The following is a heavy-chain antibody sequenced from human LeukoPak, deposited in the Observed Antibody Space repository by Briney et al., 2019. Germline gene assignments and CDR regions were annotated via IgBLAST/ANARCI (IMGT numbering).Heavy chain of an antibody. V-gene: IGHV1-24*01. J-gene: IGHJ5*02. CDR1: GYTLTELS. CDR2: FDPEDGET. Sequence: GASVKVSCKVSGYTLTELSMHWVRQAPGKGLERMGGFDPEDGETIYAQKFQGRVTMTEDTSTDTAYMELSSLRSEDTAVYYCATARVNSVGNVWFDPWGQGTLVTVSS. D-gene: IGHD3-10*01. CDR3: ATARVNSVGNVWFDP.